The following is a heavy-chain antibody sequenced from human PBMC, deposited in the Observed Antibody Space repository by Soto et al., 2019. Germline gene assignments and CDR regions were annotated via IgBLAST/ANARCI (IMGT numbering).Heavy chain of an antibody. V-gene: IGHV3-48*02. CDR3: ARDQDWAFDH. CDR1: GFALNSYT. J-gene: IGHJ4*02. D-gene: IGHD3-9*01. Sequence: GGSLRLCCEASGFALNSYTMSWVRQAPGKGLEWVSYIGFSSSTTSYADSVRGRFTISRDIAGNSLYLQMHSLRDEDTAVYYCARDQDWAFDHWGQGILVTVSS. CDR2: IGFSSSTT.